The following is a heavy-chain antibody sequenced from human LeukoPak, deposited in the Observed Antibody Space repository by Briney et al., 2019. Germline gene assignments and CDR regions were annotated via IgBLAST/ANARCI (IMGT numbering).Heavy chain of an antibody. Sequence: SETLSHTRTVSGGSISSGGYYWSCIRQHPGKGLEWIGYIYYSGSTNYNPSLKSRVTISIDTSKNQFSLKLSSMTAADTAVYYCARKRDGFNYGVDYWRQGTLVTVSS. CDR3: ARKRDGFNYGVDY. J-gene: IGHJ4*02. V-gene: IGHV4-31*03. CDR2: IYYSGST. D-gene: IGHD5-24*01. CDR1: GGSISSGGYY.